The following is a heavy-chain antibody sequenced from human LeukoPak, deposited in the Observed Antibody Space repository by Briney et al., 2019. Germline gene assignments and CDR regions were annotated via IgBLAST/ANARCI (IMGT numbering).Heavy chain of an antibody. D-gene: IGHD1-26*01. CDR3: ARHSLRRVGGVGPHFDD. V-gene: IGHV4-39*01. J-gene: IGHJ4*02. Sequence: SETLSLTCTVSGGSISSSSYYWGWIRQPPGKGLEWLGSFYYSASTYYSPTLKSRVTISVDTSKNQFSLKLSSVTAAETAVDYCARHSLRRVGGVGPHFDDWGQGTLVTVSS. CDR2: FYYSAST. CDR1: GGSISSSSYY.